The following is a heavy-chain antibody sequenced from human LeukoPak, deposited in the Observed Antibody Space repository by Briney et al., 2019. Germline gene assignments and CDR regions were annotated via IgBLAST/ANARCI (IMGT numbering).Heavy chain of an antibody. V-gene: IGHV3-48*03. CDR2: ISSSGSTI. Sequence: GGSLRLSCAASGFTFSSYEMNWVRQARGKGLEWVSYISSSGSTIYYADSVKGRFTISRDNAKNSLYLQMNSLRAEDTAVYYCARAPLLWFGEYSYYYGMDGWGKGTTGTVSS. CDR3: ARAPLLWFGEYSYYYGMDG. D-gene: IGHD3-10*01. J-gene: IGHJ6*04. CDR1: GFTFSSYE.